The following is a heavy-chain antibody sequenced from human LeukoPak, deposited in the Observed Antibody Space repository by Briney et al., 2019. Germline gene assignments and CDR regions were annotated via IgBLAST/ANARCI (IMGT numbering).Heavy chain of an antibody. J-gene: IGHJ6*04. CDR1: GFTFSSYE. CDR3: AGNYGSGPEGYYYGMDV. Sequence: GGSLRLSCAASGFTFSSYEMNWVRQAPGKGLEWVSYISSSGSTIYYADSVKGRFTISRDNAKNSLYLQMNSLGAEDTAVYYCAGNYGSGPEGYYYGMDVWGKGTTVTVSS. D-gene: IGHD3-10*01. CDR2: ISSSGSTI. V-gene: IGHV3-48*03.